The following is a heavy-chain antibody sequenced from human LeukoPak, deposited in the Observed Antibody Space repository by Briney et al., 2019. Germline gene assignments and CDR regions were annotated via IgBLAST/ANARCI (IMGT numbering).Heavy chain of an antibody. CDR2: IKGDGSHT. CDR1: GFTFSNYW. CDR3: VRDWDHFDFDS. V-gene: IGHV3-74*01. J-gene: IGHJ5*01. Sequence: GGSLRLSCAASGFTFSNYWMHWVRQAPGKGLVWVSRIKGDGSHTIYADSVKGRSTISRDNAKNTLYLQMKSLRAEDTAVYYCVRDWDHFDFDSWGQGTLVTVSS. D-gene: IGHD3-9*01.